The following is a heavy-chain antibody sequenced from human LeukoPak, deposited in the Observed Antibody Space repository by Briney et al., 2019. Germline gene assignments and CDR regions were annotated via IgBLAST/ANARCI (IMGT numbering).Heavy chain of an antibody. Sequence: PSETLSLTCAVYGGSFSGYYWSWIRQPPGKGLEWIGEINHSGSTNYNPSLKSRVTISVDTSKNQFSLKLSSVTAADTAVYYCARGKNRVMITFGGVIAKGYFDYWGQGTLVTVSS. V-gene: IGHV4-34*01. CDR2: INHSGST. D-gene: IGHD3-16*02. CDR3: ARGKNRVMITFGGVIAKGYFDY. CDR1: GGSFSGYY. J-gene: IGHJ4*02.